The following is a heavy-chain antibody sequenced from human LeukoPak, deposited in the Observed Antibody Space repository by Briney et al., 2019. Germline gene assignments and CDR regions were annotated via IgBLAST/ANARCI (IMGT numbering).Heavy chain of an antibody. J-gene: IGHJ5*02. CDR2: IYPGDSDT. D-gene: IGHD2-21*01. Sequence: GESLKISCKGSGYSFTSYWIGWVRQMPGKGLEWMGIIYPGDSDTRYSPSFQGQVTISADKSISTAYLQWSSLKASDTAMYYCARHDSGRQPDAYNWFDPWGQGTLVTVSS. CDR3: ARHDSGRQPDAYNWFDP. V-gene: IGHV5-51*01. CDR1: GYSFTSYW.